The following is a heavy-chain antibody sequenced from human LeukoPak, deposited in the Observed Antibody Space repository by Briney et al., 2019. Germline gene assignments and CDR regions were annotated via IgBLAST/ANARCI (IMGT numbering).Heavy chain of an antibody. CDR2: IIPILGIA. J-gene: IGHJ4*02. V-gene: IGHV1-69*04. CDR3: ASFRNPASGYCSSTSCYFLSFDC. Sequence: GASVKVSCKASGGTFSSYAISWVRQAPGQGLEWMGRIIPILGIANYAQKFQGRVTITADESTSTAYMELSSLRSEDTAVYYCASFRNPASGYCSSTSCYFLSFDCWGQGTLVTVSS. D-gene: IGHD2-2*01. CDR1: GGTFSSYA.